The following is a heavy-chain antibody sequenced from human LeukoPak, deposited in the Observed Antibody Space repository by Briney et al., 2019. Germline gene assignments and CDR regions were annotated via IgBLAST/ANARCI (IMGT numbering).Heavy chain of an antibody. CDR3: ARDCSGGSCSGDY. Sequence: GGSLRLSCAASGFTFSTYWMSWVRQAPGKGLEWVANIKHDGSEKYYVDSKKGRFTISRDNAKNSLYLQMNSLRAEDTAVYYCARDCSGGSCSGDYWGRGTLVTVSS. D-gene: IGHD2-15*01. CDR1: GFTFSTYW. CDR2: IKHDGSEK. V-gene: IGHV3-7*01. J-gene: IGHJ4*02.